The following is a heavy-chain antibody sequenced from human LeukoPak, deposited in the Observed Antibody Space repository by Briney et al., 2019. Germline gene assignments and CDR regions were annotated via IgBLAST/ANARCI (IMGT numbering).Heavy chain of an antibody. V-gene: IGHV3-30-3*01. CDR2: ISYDGSNK. J-gene: IGHJ4*02. CDR3: ARAPGVRYGALDY. CDR1: GFTFSSYA. D-gene: IGHD5-18*01. Sequence: GGSLRLSCAASGFTFSSYAMHWVRQAPGKGLEWVAVISYDGSNKYYADSVKGRFTISRDNSKNTLYLQMNSLRAEDTAVYYCARAPGVRYGALDYWGQGTLVTVSS.